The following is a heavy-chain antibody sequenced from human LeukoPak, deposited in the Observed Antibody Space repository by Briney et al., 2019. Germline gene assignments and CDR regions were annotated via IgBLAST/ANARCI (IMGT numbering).Heavy chain of an antibody. CDR2: INHSGST. Sequence: PSETLSLTCAVYGGSFSGYYWSWIRQPPGKGLGWIGEINHSGSTNYNPSLKSRVTISVDTSKNQFSLKLSSVTAADTAVYYCARGQAYYYGSGRAWFDPWGQGTLVTVSS. CDR1: GGSFSGYY. CDR3: ARGQAYYYGSGRAWFDP. D-gene: IGHD3-10*01. V-gene: IGHV4-34*01. J-gene: IGHJ5*02.